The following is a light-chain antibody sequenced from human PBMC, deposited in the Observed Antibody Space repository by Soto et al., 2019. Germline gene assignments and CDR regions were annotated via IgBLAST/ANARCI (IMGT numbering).Light chain of an antibody. CDR3: QQFGSSPLT. CDR2: GAS. V-gene: IGKV3-20*01. J-gene: IGKJ4*01. CDR1: QRVSSGY. Sequence: EFVFTQSPGTLSLSPGERATLSCRASQRVSSGYLAWYQQKPGQAPRLLIYGASSRATGIPDRFSGSGSGADFTLTISRLEPEDFAVYYCQQFGSSPLTFGGGTKVDIK.